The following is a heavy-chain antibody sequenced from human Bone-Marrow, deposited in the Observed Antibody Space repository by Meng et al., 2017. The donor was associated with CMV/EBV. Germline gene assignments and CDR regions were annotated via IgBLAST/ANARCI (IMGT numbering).Heavy chain of an antibody. J-gene: IGHJ4*02. V-gene: IGHV3-20*04. CDR2: INWNGGST. CDR1: GFSFDESG. D-gene: IGHD3-3*01. CDR3: ARDFWRGLDY. Sequence: GESLKISCAASGFSFDESGMSWVRQAPGKGLEWVSGINWNGGSTGYADSVKGRFTISRDNAKNSLYLQMNSLRAEDTALYYCARDFWRGLDYWGQGTLVTVSS.